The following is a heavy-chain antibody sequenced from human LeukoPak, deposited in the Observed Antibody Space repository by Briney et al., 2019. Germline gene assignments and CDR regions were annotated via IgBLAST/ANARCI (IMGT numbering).Heavy chain of an antibody. CDR1: GYSISSGYY. Sequence: SETLSLTCTVSGYSISSGYYWGWIRQPPGKGLEWIGSIYHSGSTYYNPSLKSRVTISVDTSKNQFSLKLSSVTAADTAVYYCARERDSGSYLGDAFDIWGQGTMVTVSS. CDR2: IYHSGST. J-gene: IGHJ3*02. CDR3: ARERDSGSYLGDAFDI. V-gene: IGHV4-38-2*02. D-gene: IGHD1-26*01.